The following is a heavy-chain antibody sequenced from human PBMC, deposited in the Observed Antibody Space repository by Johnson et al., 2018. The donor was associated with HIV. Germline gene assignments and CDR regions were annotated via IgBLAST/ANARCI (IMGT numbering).Heavy chain of an antibody. Sequence: MLLVESGGGLVQPGGSLRLSCAASGIIFSRSWMHWVRQAPGKGLVWVSRSNSDGPSTSYADSVTGRFTIPTDKAKNTLHMQMNSLRAEDTAMYYCAKDMVPSMWGSSTLHIACDIGGQGTVVTGCS. CDR2: SNSDGPST. J-gene: IGHJ3*02. D-gene: IGHD6-6*01. V-gene: IGHV3-74*01. CDR3: AKDMVPSMWGSSTLHIACDI. CDR1: GIIFSRSW.